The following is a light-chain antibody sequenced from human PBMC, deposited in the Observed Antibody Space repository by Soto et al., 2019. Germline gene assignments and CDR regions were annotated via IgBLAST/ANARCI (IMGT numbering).Light chain of an antibody. J-gene: IGLJ3*02. CDR2: GNT. CDR3: QSYDNSLSAGV. V-gene: IGLV1-40*01. CDR1: SSNIGTGYD. Sequence: QSVLTQPPSVSGAPGQRVTISCTGSSSNIGTGYDVHWYQQLPGAAPKLLIYGNTKRPSGVPDRFSGSKSGTSAALAINGLQAEDEADYHCQSYDNSLSAGVFGGGTKLTVL.